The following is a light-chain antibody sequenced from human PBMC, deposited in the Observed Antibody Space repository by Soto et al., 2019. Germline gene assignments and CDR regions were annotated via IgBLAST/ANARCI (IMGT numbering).Light chain of an antibody. CDR1: SSNIGAGYD. CDR2: GND. Sequence: QSVLAQPPSVSGAPGQRVTISCTGSSSNIGAGYDVHWYQQLPGKAPKLLIYGNDNRPSGVPERFSGSKSGTSASLAITGLRADDEADYFCFSKISGFVYGFGTGTKVTVL. CDR3: FSKISGFVYG. V-gene: IGLV1-40*01. J-gene: IGLJ1*01.